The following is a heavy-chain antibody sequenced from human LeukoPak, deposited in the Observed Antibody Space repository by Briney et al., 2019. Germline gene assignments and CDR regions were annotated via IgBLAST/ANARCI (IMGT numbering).Heavy chain of an antibody. CDR2: ITGSGDRT. CDR1: GFTFSSYA. Sequence: GGSLRLSCAASGFTFSSYAMSWVRQAPGRGLECVSVITGSGDRTYYADSVKGRFTISRDNSKNTMYLQMNSLRAEDTAVFYCARLNGRYCSGGSCYIHYWGQGALVTVSS. J-gene: IGHJ4*02. D-gene: IGHD2-15*01. V-gene: IGHV3-23*01. CDR3: ARLNGRYCSGGSCYIHY.